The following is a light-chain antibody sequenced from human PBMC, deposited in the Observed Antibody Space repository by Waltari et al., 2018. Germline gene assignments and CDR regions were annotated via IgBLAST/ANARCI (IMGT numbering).Light chain of an antibody. Sequence: EVVMTQSPLSLPVTLGQPASISCRSSQSLVHSDGNTYLNWFQQRPGQSPRRLIYKVSNRDSGVPDRFSGSGSGTDFTLKISRVEAEDVGVFYCMQATLWPWTFGQGTKVEIK. J-gene: IGKJ1*01. CDR1: QSLVHSDGNTY. V-gene: IGKV2-30*02. CDR2: KVS. CDR3: MQATLWPWT.